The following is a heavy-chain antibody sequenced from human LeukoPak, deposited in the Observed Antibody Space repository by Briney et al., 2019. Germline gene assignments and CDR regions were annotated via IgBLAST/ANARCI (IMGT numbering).Heavy chain of an antibody. CDR2: ISAYNGNT. Sequence: ASVKVSCKASGYTFTSYGISWVRQAPGQGLEWMGWISAYNGNTNYAQKLQGRVTMTRNTSISTAYMELSSLRSEDTAVYYCARGEGRGYDILTGPVVWGQGTTVTVSS. V-gene: IGHV1-18*01. CDR3: ARGEGRGYDILTGPVV. J-gene: IGHJ6*02. CDR1: GYTFTSYG. D-gene: IGHD3-9*01.